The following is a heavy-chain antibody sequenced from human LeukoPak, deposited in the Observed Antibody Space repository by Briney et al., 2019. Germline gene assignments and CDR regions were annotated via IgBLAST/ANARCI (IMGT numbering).Heavy chain of an antibody. CDR3: ARGDGYYDSSGYYSTDAFDI. V-gene: IGHV4-34*01. D-gene: IGHD3-22*01. CDR2: INHSGST. Sequence: PSETLSLTCAVYGGSFSGYYWSWIRQPPGKGLEWIGEINHSGSTNYNPSLKSRVTISVDTSKNQFSLKLSSVTAADTAVYYCARGDGYYDSSGYYSTDAFDIWGQGTMVTVSS. J-gene: IGHJ3*02. CDR1: GGSFSGYY.